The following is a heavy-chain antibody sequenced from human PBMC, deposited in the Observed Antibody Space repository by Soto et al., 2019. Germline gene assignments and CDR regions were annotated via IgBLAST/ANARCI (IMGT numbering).Heavy chain of an antibody. V-gene: IGHV4-59*01. CDR1: GGSISSYY. D-gene: IGHD2-21*01. Sequence: TSETLSLTCTVSGGSISSYYWSWIRQPPGKGLEWIGYIYYSGSTNYNPSLKSRVTISVDTSKNQFSLKLSSVTAADTAVYYCARDPWGDSRYFDYWGQGTLVTVSS. CDR2: IYYSGST. CDR3: ARDPWGDSRYFDY. J-gene: IGHJ4*02.